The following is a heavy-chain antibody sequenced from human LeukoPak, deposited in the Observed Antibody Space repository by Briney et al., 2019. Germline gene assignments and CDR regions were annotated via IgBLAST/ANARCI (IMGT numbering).Heavy chain of an antibody. CDR2: IYHSGST. V-gene: IGHV4-59*01. J-gene: IGHJ3*02. CDR1: GFSISSYY. D-gene: IGHD3-9*01. Sequence: SETLTLSCTVSGFSISSYYWSWIRQPPGKGLEWIAYIYHSGSTNYNPSLKSRVAISVGTFKIQFALELSSVTAADTAVYYCAREGYFDWLPHDFDIWGQGTMVTVSS. CDR3: AREGYFDWLPHDFDI.